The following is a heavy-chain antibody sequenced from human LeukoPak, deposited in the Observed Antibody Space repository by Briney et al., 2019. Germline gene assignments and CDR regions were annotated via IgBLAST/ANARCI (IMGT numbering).Heavy chain of an antibody. CDR3: AKPVRRFGVVIIPVFPDYYFDY. V-gene: IGHV3-23*01. D-gene: IGHD3-3*01. CDR2: ISGSGGST. CDR1: GFTFSSYA. J-gene: IGHJ4*02. Sequence: GGSLRLSCAASGFTFSSYAMSWVRQAPGKGPEWVSAISGSGGSTYYADSVKGRFTISRDNSKNTLYLQMNSLRAEDTAVYYCAKPVRRFGVVIIPVFPDYYFDYWGQGTLVTVSS.